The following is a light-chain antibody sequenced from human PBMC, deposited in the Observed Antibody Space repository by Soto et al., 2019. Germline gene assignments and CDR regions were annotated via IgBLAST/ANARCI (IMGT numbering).Light chain of an antibody. J-gene: IGLJ1*01. CDR3: QSYDDSLSVHYV. V-gene: IGLV2-14*01. Sequence: QSVLTQPASVSGSPGQSITISCTGTSSDVGGYNYVSWYQQHPGKAPKLMIYDVSNRPSGVSNRFSGSKSGTTASLTITGLQADDEADYYCQSYDDSLSVHYVFGTGTKV. CDR1: SSDVGGYNY. CDR2: DVS.